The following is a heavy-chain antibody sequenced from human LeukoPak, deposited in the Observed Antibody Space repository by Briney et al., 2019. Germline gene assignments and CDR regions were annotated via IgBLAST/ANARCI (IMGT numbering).Heavy chain of an antibody. CDR1: GFTLSNYG. Sequence: GGSLRLSCAASGFTLSNYGMHWVRQAPGKGLEWVAVISYDGSNKYYVDSVKGRFTISRDNSKNTLYLQMNSLRAEDSAVYYCAKAEVGILDHWGQGSLVTVSS. J-gene: IGHJ4*02. V-gene: IGHV3-30*18. D-gene: IGHD1-26*01. CDR3: AKAEVGILDH. CDR2: ISYDGSNK.